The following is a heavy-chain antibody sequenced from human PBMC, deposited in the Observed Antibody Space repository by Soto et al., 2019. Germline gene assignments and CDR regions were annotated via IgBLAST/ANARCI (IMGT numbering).Heavy chain of an antibody. CDR3: ARGYCSSPSCYDDYYYMDV. Sequence: QVQLVQSGAEVKKPGSSVKVSCKASGGTFSSYTISWVRQAPGQGLEWMGRIIPILGIANYAQKFQGRVTITADKSTSTAYMELSSLRSEDTAVYYCARGYCSSPSCYDDYYYMDVWGKGTTVTVSS. J-gene: IGHJ6*03. CDR1: GGTFSSYT. D-gene: IGHD2-2*01. V-gene: IGHV1-69*02. CDR2: IIPILGIA.